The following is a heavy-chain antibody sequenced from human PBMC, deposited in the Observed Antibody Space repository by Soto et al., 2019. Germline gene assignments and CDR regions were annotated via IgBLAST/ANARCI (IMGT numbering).Heavy chain of an antibody. CDR2: IYYSGST. D-gene: IGHD3-22*01. Sequence: QVQLQESGPGLVKPSQTLSLTCTVSGGSISSGGYYWSWIRQHPGKGLEWIGYIYYSGSTYYNPFLKRRVTLSVDTSKNQFSLKLSSVTAADTAVYYCARARREGMIVVGIDYWGKGTLVTVSS. CDR1: GGSISSGGYY. V-gene: IGHV4-31*03. J-gene: IGHJ4*02. CDR3: ARARREGMIVVGIDY.